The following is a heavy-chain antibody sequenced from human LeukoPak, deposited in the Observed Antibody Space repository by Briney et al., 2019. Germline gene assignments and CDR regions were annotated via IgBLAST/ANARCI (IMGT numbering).Heavy chain of an antibody. CDR2: IYHSGST. Sequence: SQTLSLTCAVPGGSISSGGYSWSWIRQPPGKGLEWIGYIYHSGSTYYNPSLKSRVTISVDRSKSQFSLKLSSVTAADTAVYYCARGRDFDYWGQGTLVTVSS. CDR1: GGSISSGGYS. J-gene: IGHJ4*02. CDR3: ARGRDFDY. V-gene: IGHV4-30-2*01.